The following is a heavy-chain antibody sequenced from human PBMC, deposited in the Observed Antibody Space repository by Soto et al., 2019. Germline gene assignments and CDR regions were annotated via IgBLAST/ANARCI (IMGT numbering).Heavy chain of an antibody. CDR1: GFTFSSYA. Sequence: GGSLRLSCAASGFTFSSYAMHWVRQAPGKGLEWVAVISYDGSNKYYADSVKGRFTISRDNSKNTLYLQMNSLRAEDTAVYYCASSLPLGRNYYYGMDVWGQGTTVTVSS. V-gene: IGHV3-30-3*01. CDR2: ISYDGSNK. CDR3: ASSLPLGRNYYYGMDV. J-gene: IGHJ6*02.